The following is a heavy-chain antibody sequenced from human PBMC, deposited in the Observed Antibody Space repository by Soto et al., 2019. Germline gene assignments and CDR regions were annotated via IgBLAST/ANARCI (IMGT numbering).Heavy chain of an antibody. Sequence: TXXSLRLSFADSGLSFSSYGMHWVPQAPGKGLEWVSAISYGGGTTYYADSVKGRFTISRDNSKNTLYLQMNSLRAEETAVYYCAKNPGYYYDSTGYHFDYWGQGTLVTVSS. J-gene: IGHJ4*02. CDR1: GLSFSSYG. D-gene: IGHD3-22*01. CDR3: AKNPGYYYDSTGYHFDY. CDR2: ISYGGGTT. V-gene: IGHV3-23*01.